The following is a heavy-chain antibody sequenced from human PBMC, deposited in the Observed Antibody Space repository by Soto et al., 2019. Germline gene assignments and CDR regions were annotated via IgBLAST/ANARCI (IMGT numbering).Heavy chain of an antibody. Sequence: GGSLRLSCAAAGFTFGGSAMHWVRQASGKGLEWVGRIRSKAYNYATAYAASVDGRFTISRDDSKNTAYLQMNSLRAEDTAVYYCTRPKYFYDNSGDDYWGQGTLVTVSS. CDR2: IRSKAYNYAT. CDR1: GFTFGGSA. CDR3: TRPKYFYDNSGDDY. V-gene: IGHV3-73*01. J-gene: IGHJ4*02. D-gene: IGHD3-22*01.